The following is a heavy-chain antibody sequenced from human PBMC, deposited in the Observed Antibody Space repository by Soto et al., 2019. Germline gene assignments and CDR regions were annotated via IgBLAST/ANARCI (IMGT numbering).Heavy chain of an antibody. J-gene: IGHJ4*02. CDR1: GGSVSSGSYY. CDR3: AKGGDFWSGRPSHFDY. CDR2: IYYSGST. V-gene: IGHV4-61*01. Sequence: SETLSLTCTVSGGSVSSGSYYWSWIRQPPGKGLEWIGYIYYSGSTNYNPSLKSRVTISVDTSKNQFSLKLSSVTAADTAVYYCAKGGDFWSGRPSHFDYWGQGTLVTVSS. D-gene: IGHD3-3*01.